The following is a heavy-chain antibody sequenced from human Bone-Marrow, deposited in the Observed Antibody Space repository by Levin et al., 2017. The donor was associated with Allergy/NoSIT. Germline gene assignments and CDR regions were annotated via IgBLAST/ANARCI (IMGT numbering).Heavy chain of an antibody. V-gene: IGHV3-30-3*01. J-gene: IGHJ4*02. CDR1: GFTFSSYA. Sequence: GGSLRLSCAASGFTFSSYAMHWVRQAPGKGLEWVAVISYDGSNKYYADSVKGRFTISRDDSKNTLYLQMNSLRAEDTAVYYCASEQGLHGLAYWGQGTLVTVSS. D-gene: IGHD4-11*01. CDR2: ISYDGSNK. CDR3: ASEQGLHGLAY.